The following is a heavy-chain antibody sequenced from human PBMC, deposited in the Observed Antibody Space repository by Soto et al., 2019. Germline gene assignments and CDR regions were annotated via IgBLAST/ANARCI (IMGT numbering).Heavy chain of an antibody. CDR1: GFTFSVYN. J-gene: IGHJ4*02. Sequence: GGSLRLSCAASGFTFSVYNMHWVRQAPGKGLEWVAFISFDGINTYYADSVEGRFTISRDNSKNTLYLQMNSLRAEDTAVYYCAKAHYFGSGPSDYYFDYWGQGTLVTVSS. CDR2: ISFDGINT. V-gene: IGHV3-30*18. D-gene: IGHD3-10*01. CDR3: AKAHYFGSGPSDYYFDY.